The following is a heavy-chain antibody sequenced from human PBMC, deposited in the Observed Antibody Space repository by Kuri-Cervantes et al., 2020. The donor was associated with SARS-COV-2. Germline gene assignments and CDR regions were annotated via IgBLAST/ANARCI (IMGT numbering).Heavy chain of an antibody. CDR3: ARDGQWLVLLDYYYYGMDV. CDR1: GYTFTSYG. CDR2: ISAYNGNT. V-gene: IGHV1-18*01. D-gene: IGHD6-19*01. Sequence: ASVKVSCKASGYTFTSYGISWVRQAPGQGLEWMGWISAYNGNTNYAQKLQGRVTMTTDTSMSTAYMELRSLRSDDTAVYYCARDGQWLVLLDYYYYGMDVWGQGTTVTVSS. J-gene: IGHJ6*02.